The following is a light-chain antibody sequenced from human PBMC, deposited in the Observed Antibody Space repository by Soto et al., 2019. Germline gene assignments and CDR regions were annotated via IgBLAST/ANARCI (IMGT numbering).Light chain of an antibody. Sequence: DIQMTQSPSSLSASVGDRVTITCRASQSISNYLIWYQQKPGKAPKLLIHKASSLQSGVPSRFSGSGSGTDFTLTISSLHPDDFATYYCQQYNSYSPTFGQGTKVDIK. J-gene: IGKJ1*01. V-gene: IGKV1-5*03. CDR3: QQYNSYSPT. CDR1: QSISNY. CDR2: KAS.